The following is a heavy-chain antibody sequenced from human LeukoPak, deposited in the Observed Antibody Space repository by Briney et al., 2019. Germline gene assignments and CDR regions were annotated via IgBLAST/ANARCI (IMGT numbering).Heavy chain of an antibody. CDR2: IDPNSGAT. V-gene: IGHV1-2*02. D-gene: IGHD3-3*01. J-gene: IGHJ4*02. CDR1: GYTFTANY. Sequence: ASVKVSCKASGYTFTANYLHWVRQAPGQGLEWMGWIDPNSGATNHAQMFQGRVTMTRDTSIITAYMELSRLRSDDTAVYYCASGSGLYSPDYWGQGTLVTVPS. CDR3: ASGSGLYSPDY.